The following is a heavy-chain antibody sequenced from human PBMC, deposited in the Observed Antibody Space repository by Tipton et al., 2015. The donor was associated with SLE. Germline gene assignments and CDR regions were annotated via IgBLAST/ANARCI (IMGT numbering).Heavy chain of an antibody. J-gene: IGHJ4*02. CDR1: GGSFSGYY. CDR3: ARDSSGWVSFDY. Sequence: TLSLTCAVYGGSFSGYYWSWIRQHPGKGLEWIGYIYYSGSTYYNPSLKSRVTISVDTSKNQFSLKLSSVTAADTAVYYCARDSSGWVSFDYWGQGTLVTVSS. V-gene: IGHV4-31*11. CDR2: IYYSGST. D-gene: IGHD6-19*01.